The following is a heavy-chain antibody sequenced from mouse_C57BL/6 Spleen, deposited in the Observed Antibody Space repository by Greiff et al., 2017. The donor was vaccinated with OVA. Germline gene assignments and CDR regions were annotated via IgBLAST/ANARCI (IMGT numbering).Heavy chain of an antibody. J-gene: IGHJ1*03. D-gene: IGHD2-5*01. CDR1: GFTFSNYW. Sequence: LQQSGGGLVQPGGSMKLSCVASGFTFSNYWMNWVRQSPEKGLEWVAQIRLKSDNYATHYAESVQGRFTISRDDSKSSVYLQMNNLRAEDTGIYYCTGERYSKWYFDVWGTGTTVTVSS. CDR2: IRLKSDNYAT. V-gene: IGHV6-3*01. CDR3: TGERYSKWYFDV.